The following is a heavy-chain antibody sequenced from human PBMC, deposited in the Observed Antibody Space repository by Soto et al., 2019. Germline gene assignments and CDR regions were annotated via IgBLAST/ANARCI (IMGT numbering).Heavy chain of an antibody. V-gene: IGHV4-34*01. J-gene: IGHJ6*02. CDR1: GGSFSGYY. CDR2: INHSGST. CDR3: ARGGAITMIVVPHYYGMDV. Sequence: SETLSLTCAVYGGSFSGYYWSWIRQPPGKGLEWIGEINHSGSTNYNPSLKSRVTISVDTSKNQFSLKLSSVTAADTAVYYCARGGAITMIVVPHYYGMDVWGQGTTVTVSS. D-gene: IGHD3-22*01.